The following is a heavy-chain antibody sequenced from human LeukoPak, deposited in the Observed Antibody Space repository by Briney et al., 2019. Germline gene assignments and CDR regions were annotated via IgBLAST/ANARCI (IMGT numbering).Heavy chain of an antibody. CDR3: ARGQQGVNIVVVPAALDY. CDR2: ISSSGSTI. V-gene: IGHV3-11*01. CDR1: GFTFSDYY. J-gene: IGHJ4*02. Sequence: PGGSLRLSCAASGFTFSDYYMSWIRQAPGKGLEWVSYISSSGSTIYYADSVKGRFTISRDNAKNSLYLQMNSLRAEDTAVYYCARGQQGVNIVVVPAALDYWGQGTLVTVSS. D-gene: IGHD2-2*01.